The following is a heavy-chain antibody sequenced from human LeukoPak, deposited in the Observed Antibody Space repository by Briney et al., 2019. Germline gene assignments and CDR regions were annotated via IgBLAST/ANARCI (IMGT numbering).Heavy chain of an antibody. V-gene: IGHV3-23*01. CDR1: GFTFSTYA. D-gene: IGHD4-17*01. Sequence: GGSLRLSCAASGFTFSTYALIWVRQAPERGLQWISAITGSGTGTYYSDSVKGRFTVFRDNSKNTLYLQMNSLRAEDTAIYYCAKDPNGDYIGAFDSWGQGTMVTVSS. CDR3: AKDPNGDYIGAFDS. J-gene: IGHJ3*02. CDR2: ITGSGTGT.